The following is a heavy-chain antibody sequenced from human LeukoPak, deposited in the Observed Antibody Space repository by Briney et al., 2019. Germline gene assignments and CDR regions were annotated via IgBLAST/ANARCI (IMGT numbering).Heavy chain of an antibody. D-gene: IGHD6-13*01. V-gene: IGHV3-53*01. CDR3: ARGPYSSSWYTAEVAYFDY. J-gene: IGHJ4*02. CDR1: GFTVSSNY. Sequence: GGSLRLSCAASGFTVSSNYMSWVRQAPGKGLECVSVIYSGGSTYYADSVKGRFTISRDNSKNTLYLQMNSLRAEDTAVYYCARGPYSSSWYTAEVAYFDYWGQGTLVTVSS. CDR2: IYSGGST.